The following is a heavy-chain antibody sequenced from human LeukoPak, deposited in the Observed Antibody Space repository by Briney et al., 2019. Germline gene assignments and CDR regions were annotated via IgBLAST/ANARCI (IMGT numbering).Heavy chain of an antibody. CDR1: GYSLSSGYY. Sequence: PSETLSLTCAVSGYSLSSGYYWGWIRQPPGKGLEWIGSIYHSGSTYYNPSLKSRVTISVDTSKNQFSLKLSSVTAADTAVYYCARRNWGPVDYWGQGTLVTVSS. CDR3: ARRNWGPVDY. CDR2: IYHSGST. D-gene: IGHD7-27*01. J-gene: IGHJ4*02. V-gene: IGHV4-38-2*01.